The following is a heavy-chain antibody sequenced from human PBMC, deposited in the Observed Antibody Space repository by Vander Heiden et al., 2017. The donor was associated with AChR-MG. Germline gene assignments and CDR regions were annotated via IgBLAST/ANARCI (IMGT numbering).Heavy chain of an antibody. CDR3: ARDRDGDYVFDY. CDR2: INSDGSST. CDR1: GFPFSISW. V-gene: IGHV3-74*01. J-gene: IGHJ4*02. Sequence: EVQLVESGGGLVQPGGSLRISCAAPGFPFSISWMHWVRQAPGKGVVWVSLINSDGSSTSYADSVKGRFTISRDNAKNTLYLQMNSLRAEDTAVYYCARDRDGDYVFDYWGQGTLVTVSS. D-gene: IGHD4-17*01.